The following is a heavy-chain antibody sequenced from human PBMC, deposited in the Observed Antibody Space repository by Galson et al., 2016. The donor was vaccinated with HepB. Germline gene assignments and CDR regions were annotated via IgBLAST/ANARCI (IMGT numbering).Heavy chain of an antibody. CDR2: IGTSGSTI. D-gene: IGHD2/OR15-2a*01. J-gene: IGHJ6*02. CDR1: GFTFSDYY. CDR3: AQEKLLWVEDKLTHYFDP. Sequence: SLRLSCAASGFTFSDYYMSWIRQAPGKGLEWVSYIGTSGSTIYYIDSVKGRFTISRDNSRDTVYLQMNNVRAEDTAVYYCAQEKLLWVEDKLTHYFDPWGQGTTVTVSS. V-gene: IGHV3-11*01.